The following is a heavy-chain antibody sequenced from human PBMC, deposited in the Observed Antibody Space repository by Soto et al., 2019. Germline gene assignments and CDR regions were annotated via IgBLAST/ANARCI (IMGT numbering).Heavy chain of an antibody. CDR1: GFTFSSYA. CDR2: ISGSGGST. V-gene: IGHV3-23*01. D-gene: IGHD3-9*01. J-gene: IGHJ4*02. CDR3: AKVPFAAYYGIMTVCYSEYCFDY. Sequence: GGSLRLSCAASGFTFSSYAMSWVRQAPGKGLEWVSAISGSGGSTYYADSVKGRFTISRDNSKNTLYLQMNSLRAEDTAVYYCAKVPFAAYYGIMTVCYSEYCFDYWGQGTLVTVSS.